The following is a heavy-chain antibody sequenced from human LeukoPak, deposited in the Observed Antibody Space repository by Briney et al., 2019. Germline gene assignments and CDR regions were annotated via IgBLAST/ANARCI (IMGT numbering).Heavy chain of an antibody. CDR3: ARDTGNHPNNWLDP. Sequence: GRSLRLPCEASGFSFSSHAMQWVRQAPGKGLEWVALIWYDGSNTYYADSVQGRFTISRHNSKNTLYLQMNSLRAEDTAIYYCARDTGNHPNNWLDPWAREPWSPSPQ. CDR1: GFSFSSHA. V-gene: IGHV3-33*01. D-gene: IGHD1-14*01. CDR2: IWYDGSNT. J-gene: IGHJ5*02.